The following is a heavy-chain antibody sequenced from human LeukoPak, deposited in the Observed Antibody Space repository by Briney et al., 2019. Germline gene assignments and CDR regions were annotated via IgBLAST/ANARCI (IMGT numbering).Heavy chain of an antibody. Sequence: SETLSLTCTVSGASISSNRYYWGWFRQPPGKGLEWIGTIYYTGATYYNPSLKSRVTISVDTSQNQFSLKLSSVAAADTAVYYCARESPEPIAVTLDSWGQGILVTVSS. CDR2: IYYTGAT. V-gene: IGHV4-39*07. D-gene: IGHD4-17*01. CDR1: GASISSNRYY. J-gene: IGHJ4*02. CDR3: ARESPEPIAVTLDS.